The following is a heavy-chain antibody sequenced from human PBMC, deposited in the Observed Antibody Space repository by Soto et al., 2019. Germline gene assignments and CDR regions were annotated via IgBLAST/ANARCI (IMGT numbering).Heavy chain of an antibody. CDR2: IKQDGSEK. CDR1: GFTFSSYW. CDR3: AREMDGSGWYLHYYYYYMDV. J-gene: IGHJ6*03. D-gene: IGHD6-19*01. Sequence: GGSLRLSCAASGFTFSSYWMSWVRQAPGKGLEWVANIKQDGSEKYYGDSVKGRFTISRDNAKNSLYLQMNSLRAEDTAVYYCAREMDGSGWYLHYYYYYMDVWGKGTTVTVSS. V-gene: IGHV3-7*01.